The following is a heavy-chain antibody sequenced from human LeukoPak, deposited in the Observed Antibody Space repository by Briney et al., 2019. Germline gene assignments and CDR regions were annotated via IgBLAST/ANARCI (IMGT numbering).Heavy chain of an antibody. CDR2: IYYGGNT. CDR3: ASVPMVYAISYYYYYYMDV. J-gene: IGHJ6*03. Sequence: KASETLSLTCTVSGGSISSSSYYWGWIRQPPGKGLEWIGSIYYGGNTYYNPSLKSRVTISVDTSKNQFSLKLSSVTAADTAVYYCASVPMVYAISYYYYYYMDVWGKGTTVTVSS. D-gene: IGHD2-8*01. V-gene: IGHV4-39*01. CDR1: GGSISSSSYY.